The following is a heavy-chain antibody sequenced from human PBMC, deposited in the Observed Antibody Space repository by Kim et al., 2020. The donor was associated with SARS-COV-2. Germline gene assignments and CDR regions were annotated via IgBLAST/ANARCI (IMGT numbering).Heavy chain of an antibody. CDR3: ARARGGYCSGGRCYFFHYGMDV. D-gene: IGHD2-15*01. Sequence: ASVKVSCKASEYTFSNYDINWVRQATGQGLEWMGWMNLNSGHTGYAQRFQDRVTMTRNTSITTAYMELSSLRSEDKAVYYCARARGGYCSGGRCYFFHYGMDVWGQGTTVTVSS. CDR2: MNLNSGHT. V-gene: IGHV1-8*01. J-gene: IGHJ6*02. CDR1: EYTFSNYD.